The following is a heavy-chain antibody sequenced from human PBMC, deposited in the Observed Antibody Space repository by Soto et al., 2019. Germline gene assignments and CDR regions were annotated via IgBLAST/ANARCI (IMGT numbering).Heavy chain of an antibody. D-gene: IGHD2-15*01. J-gene: IGHJ5*02. V-gene: IGHV4-30-4*01. CDR1: GGSISSGDYY. Sequence: QVQLQESGPGLVKPSQTLSLTCTVSGGSISSGDYYWSWIRQPPGKGLEWIGYIYYSGSTSYNPSRRSRVTMSVYTSKSQFSLRQSSLTAADTAVYYCARDLVGDWFDPWGQGTLVTVSS. CDR3: ARDLVGDWFDP. CDR2: IYYSGST.